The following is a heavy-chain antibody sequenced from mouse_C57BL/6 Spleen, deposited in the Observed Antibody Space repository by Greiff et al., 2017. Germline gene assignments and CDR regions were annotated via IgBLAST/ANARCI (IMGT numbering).Heavy chain of an antibody. CDR3: ARRYYGSSYDWFAY. Sequence: QVQLKESGAELARPGASVKLSCKASGYTFTSYGISWVKQRTGQGLEWIGEIYPRSGNTYYNEKFKGKATLTADKSSSTAYMELRSLTSEDSAVYFCARRYYGSSYDWFAYWGQGTLVTVSA. J-gene: IGHJ3*01. CDR1: GYTFTSYG. CDR2: IYPRSGNT. V-gene: IGHV1-81*01. D-gene: IGHD1-1*01.